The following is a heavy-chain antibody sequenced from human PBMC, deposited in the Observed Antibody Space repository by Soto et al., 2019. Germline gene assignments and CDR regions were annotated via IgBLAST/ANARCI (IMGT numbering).Heavy chain of an antibody. CDR1: GYTLTSYD. V-gene: IGHV1-8*01. CDR2: MNPNSGNT. D-gene: IGHD6-13*01. J-gene: IGHJ6*02. Sequence: ASVKVSCKASGYTLTSYDINWVRQATGQGLEWMGWMNPNSGNTGYAQKFQGRVTMTRDTSTGTAYMELSSLRSEDTAVYYCARRSGIAAAGIYYYGLDVWGQGTTVTVSS. CDR3: ARRSGIAAAGIYYYGLDV.